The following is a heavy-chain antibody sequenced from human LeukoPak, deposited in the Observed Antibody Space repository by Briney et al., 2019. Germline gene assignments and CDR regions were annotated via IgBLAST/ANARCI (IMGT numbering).Heavy chain of an antibody. J-gene: IGHJ6*02. CDR3: ARDGGSMVRGVYYGMDV. CDR2: IIPILGIA. Sequence: ASVKVSCKASGGTFSSYAISWVRQAPGQGLEWMGRIIPILGIANYAQKFQGRVTITADKSTSTAYMGLSSLRSEDAAVYYCARDGGSMVRGVYYGMDVWGQGTTVTVSS. V-gene: IGHV1-69*04. D-gene: IGHD3-10*01. CDR1: GGTFSSYA.